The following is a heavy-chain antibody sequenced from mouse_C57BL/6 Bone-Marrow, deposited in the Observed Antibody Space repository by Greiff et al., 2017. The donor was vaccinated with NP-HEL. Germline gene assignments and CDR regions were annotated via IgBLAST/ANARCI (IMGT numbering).Heavy chain of an antibody. D-gene: IGHD2-3*01. CDR3: AGDYDGYWYFDV. Sequence: QVQLKESGPGLVKPSQSLFLTCSITGFPITRGYYWIWIRQSPGKPLEWMGYITHSGETFYNPSLQSPISITRETSKNQFFLQLNSVTTEDTAMYYCAGDYDGYWYFDVWGTGTTVTVSS. V-gene: IGHV12-3*01. CDR1: GFPITRGYY. CDR2: ITHSGET. J-gene: IGHJ1*03.